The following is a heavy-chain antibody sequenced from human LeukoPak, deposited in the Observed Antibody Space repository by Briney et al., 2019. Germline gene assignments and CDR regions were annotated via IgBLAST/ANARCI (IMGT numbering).Heavy chain of an antibody. J-gene: IGHJ4*02. V-gene: IGHV4-59*01. Sequence: XXXPPXKXLEWIGYIYYSGSTNYNPSLKSRVTISVDTSKNQFSLKLSSVTAADTAVYYCARKTTLGYFDYWGQGTLVTVSS. CDR3: ARKTTLGYFDY. D-gene: IGHD4-11*01. CDR2: IYYSGST.